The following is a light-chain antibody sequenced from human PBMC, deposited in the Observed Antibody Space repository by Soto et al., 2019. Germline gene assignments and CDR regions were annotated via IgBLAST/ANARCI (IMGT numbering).Light chain of an antibody. V-gene: IGKV3-15*01. J-gene: IGKJ1*01. CDR3: HQSSISPLT. Sequence: DIGVTQTPATLRVCQGDRSTLSCWASQSFSSNLDWYQQKPGQAPRLLIYAESTRETGVPARFIGSGSGTEFTLTISGLRPEDSPVYYCHQSSISPLTFGQGTKVDIK. CDR2: AES. CDR1: QSFSSN.